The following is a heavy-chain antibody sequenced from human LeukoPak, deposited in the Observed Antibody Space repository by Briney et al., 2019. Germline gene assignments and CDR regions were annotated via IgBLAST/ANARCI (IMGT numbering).Heavy chain of an antibody. CDR3: AKGPLVPSATYFFDY. Sequence: GGSLRLSCSASGFTFSTYAMGWVRQAPGKGLEWVSAISGSGGSTYYADSVKGRFTVSRDNSRNTLYLQMNSLTAEDTAVYYCAKGPLVPSATYFFDYWGQGTLAVVSS. J-gene: IGHJ4*02. CDR2: ISGSGGST. V-gene: IGHV3-23*01. D-gene: IGHD2-2*01. CDR1: GFTFSTYA.